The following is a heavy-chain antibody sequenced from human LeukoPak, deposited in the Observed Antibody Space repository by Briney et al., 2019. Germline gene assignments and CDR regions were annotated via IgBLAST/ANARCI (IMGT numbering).Heavy chain of an antibody. CDR1: GYTFPNYG. J-gene: IGHJ4*02. CDR2: ISAHNGNT. V-gene: IGHV1-18*01. Sequence: VASVKVSCKASGYTFPNYGITWVRQAPGQGLEWMGWISAHNGNTDYAQNLQGRVTMTTETSTSTAYMELRSLRSDDTAVYYCARVSYGGNYFDYWGQGTLVTVSS. D-gene: IGHD4-23*01. CDR3: ARVSYGGNYFDY.